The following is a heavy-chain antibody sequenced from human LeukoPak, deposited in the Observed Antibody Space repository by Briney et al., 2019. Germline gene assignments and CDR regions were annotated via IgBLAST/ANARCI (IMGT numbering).Heavy chain of an antibody. V-gene: IGHV1-69*05. CDR2: IIPIFGTT. CDR1: GGTFSNDG. Sequence: ASVKVSCKASGGTFSNDGVSWVRQAPGQGLEWMGRIIPIFGTTNYAQRFQGRVTITTDESTSTVYMELSSLRSEDTAVYYCARDPLELTSPSFAHYSDYWGQGTLVTVSS. CDR3: ARDPLELTSPSFAHYSDY. D-gene: IGHD1-7*01. J-gene: IGHJ4*02.